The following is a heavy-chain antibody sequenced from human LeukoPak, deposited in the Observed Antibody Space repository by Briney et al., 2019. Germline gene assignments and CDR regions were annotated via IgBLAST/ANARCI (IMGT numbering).Heavy chain of an antibody. D-gene: IGHD3-10*01. V-gene: IGHV4-30-2*01. J-gene: IGHJ4*02. CDR3: ARVAMVRGATIDY. CDR2: IYHSGST. Sequence: PSETLSLTCAVSGGSISSGGYSWSWIRQPPGKGLEWIGYIYHSGSTYYNPSLKSRVTISVDRSKNQFSLKLSSVTAADTAVYYCARVAMVRGATIDYWGQGTLVTVSS. CDR1: GGSISSGGYS.